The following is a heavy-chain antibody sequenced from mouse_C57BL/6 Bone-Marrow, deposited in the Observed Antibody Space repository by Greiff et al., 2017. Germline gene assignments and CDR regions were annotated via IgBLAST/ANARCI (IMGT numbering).Heavy chain of an antibody. V-gene: IGHV10-1*01. CDR1: GFRFNTYA. Sequence: EVQLVESGGGLVQPKGSLKLSCAASGFRFNTYAMNWVRQAPGKGLEWVARIRSKSNNYATYYAESVKDRFTISRDDSESMLYLQMNNLKTEDTAMYYCVRGITTVVYWYFDVWGTGTTVTVAS. D-gene: IGHD1-1*01. J-gene: IGHJ1*03. CDR3: VRGITTVVYWYFDV. CDR2: IRSKSNNYAT.